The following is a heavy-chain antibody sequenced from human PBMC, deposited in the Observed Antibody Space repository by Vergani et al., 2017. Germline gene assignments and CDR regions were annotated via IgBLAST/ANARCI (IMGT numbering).Heavy chain of an antibody. CDR2: ISGSGGST. V-gene: IGHV3-23*01. CDR3: AKGRYYDSSGYSPFDY. Sequence: EVQLLESGGGLVQPGGSLRLSCAASGFTFSSYAMSWVRQAPGKGLEWVSAISGSGGSTYYADSVKGRFTISRDNSKNTLYLQMNSLRAEDTAVYYCAKGRYYDSSGYSPFDYWGQGTLVTVSS. J-gene: IGHJ4*02. CDR1: GFTFSSYA. D-gene: IGHD3-22*01.